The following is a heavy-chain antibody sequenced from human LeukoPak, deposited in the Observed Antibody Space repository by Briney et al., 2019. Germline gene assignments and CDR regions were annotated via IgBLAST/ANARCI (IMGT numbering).Heavy chain of an antibody. CDR1: GYSFTSYK. V-gene: IGHV1-46*01. CDR3: AKDNTMYSSDY. Sequence: ASVKVSCKASGYSFTSYKMHWVRQAAGQGPEWMGILSPGDGVTRYAQNFQGRVTMTRDTSTSTVYMELTSLTSEDTAAYYCAKDNTMYSSDYWGQGTLVTVSS. J-gene: IGHJ4*02. CDR2: LSPGDGVT.